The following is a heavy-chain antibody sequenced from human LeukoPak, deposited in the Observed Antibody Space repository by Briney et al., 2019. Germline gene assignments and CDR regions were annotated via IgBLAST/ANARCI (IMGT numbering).Heavy chain of an antibody. D-gene: IGHD3-16*01. V-gene: IGHV3-30*03. J-gene: IGHJ1*01. Sequence: PGGSLRLSCAASGFTFSSYGMHWVRQAPGKGLEWVAVISYDGSNKYYADSVKGRFTISRDNSKNTLYLQMNSLRAEDTAVYYCAREEPPPVFGVQHWGQGTLVTVSS. CDR1: GFTFSSYG. CDR2: ISYDGSNK. CDR3: AREEPPPVFGVQH.